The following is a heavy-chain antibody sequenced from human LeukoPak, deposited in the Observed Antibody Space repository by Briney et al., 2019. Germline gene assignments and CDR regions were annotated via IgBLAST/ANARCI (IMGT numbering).Heavy chain of an antibody. CDR2: ISGSGGST. D-gene: IGHD6-13*01. CDR1: GFTFSSYA. V-gene: IGHV3-23*01. CDR3: ARGYFSSWSMNWFDP. J-gene: IGHJ5*02. Sequence: GGSLRLSCAASGFTFSSYAMSWVRQAPGKGLEWVSAISGSGGSTYYADSVKGRFTISRDNSKNTLYLQMNSLRAEDTAVYYCARGYFSSWSMNWFDPWGQGTLVTVSS.